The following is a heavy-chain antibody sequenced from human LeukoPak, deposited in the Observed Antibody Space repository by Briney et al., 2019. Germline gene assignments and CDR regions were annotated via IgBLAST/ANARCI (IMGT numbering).Heavy chain of an antibody. J-gene: IGHJ4*02. Sequence: GRSLRLSCAASGFTFSSYAMSWVRQAPGKGLEWVSSVSGSGGSTYYADSVKGRFTISRDNSKSTLFLQMNSLRAEDTAVYYCAKSSHYDSSGYYREYYFDYWGQGTLVTVSS. D-gene: IGHD3-22*01. CDR3: AKSSHYDSSGYYREYYFDY. V-gene: IGHV3-23*01. CDR2: VSGSGGST. CDR1: GFTFSSYA.